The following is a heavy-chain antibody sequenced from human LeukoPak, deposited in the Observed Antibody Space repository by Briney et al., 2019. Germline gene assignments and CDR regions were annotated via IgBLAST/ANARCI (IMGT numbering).Heavy chain of an antibody. D-gene: IGHD3-10*01. CDR3: ARLPMVRGVITPLPHPY. CDR1: GYSFTSYW. Sequence: GESLKISCKGSGYSFTSYWIGWVRQMPGKGLEWMGIIYPGDSDTRYSPSFQGQVTISADKSISTAYLQWSSPKASDTAMYYCARLPMVRGVITPLPHPYWGQGTLVTVSS. CDR2: IYPGDSDT. V-gene: IGHV5-51*01. J-gene: IGHJ4*02.